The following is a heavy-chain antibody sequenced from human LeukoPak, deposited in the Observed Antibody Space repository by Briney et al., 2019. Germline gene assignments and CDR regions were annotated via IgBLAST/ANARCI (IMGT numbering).Heavy chain of an antibody. CDR2: ISSSSSYI. J-gene: IGHJ6*02. Sequence: GGSLRLSCAASGFTFSSYSMNWVRQAPGKGLEWVSSISSSSSYIYYADSVKGRFTISRDNAKNSLYLQMNSLRAEDTAVYYCANHDPRLVHYYYYGMDVWGQGTTVTVSS. V-gene: IGHV3-21*04. D-gene: IGHD6-19*01. CDR3: ANHDPRLVHYYYYGMDV. CDR1: GFTFSSYS.